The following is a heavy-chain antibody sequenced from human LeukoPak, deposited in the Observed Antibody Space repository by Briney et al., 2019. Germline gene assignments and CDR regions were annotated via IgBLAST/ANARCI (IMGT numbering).Heavy chain of an antibody. CDR3: AKGGPAILYCSSTSCYLY. CDR2: IWYDGSNK. J-gene: IGHJ4*02. D-gene: IGHD2-2*01. Sequence: GGSLRLSCAASGFTFSSYGMHWVRQAPGKGLEWVAVIWYDGSNKYYADSVKGRFTISRDNSKNTLYLQMNSLRAEDTAVYYCAKGGPAILYCSSTSCYLYWGQGTLVTVSS. V-gene: IGHV3-33*06. CDR1: GFTFSSYG.